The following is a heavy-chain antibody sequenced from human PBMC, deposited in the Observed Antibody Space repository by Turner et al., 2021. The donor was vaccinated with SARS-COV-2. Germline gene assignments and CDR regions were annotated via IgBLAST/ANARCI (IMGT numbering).Heavy chain of an antibody. CDR2: IYGGGST. Sequence: EVQLVESGGGLVQPGGSLRLSCAASGLTVSSNYMSWVRQVPGKGLDWVSCIYGGGSTYYADSGKGRFTISRDNSKNKLYLKMNSLRAEDTAVYYCARFGGYGGDNDSWGQGTLVTVSS. CDR3: ARFGGYGGDNDS. J-gene: IGHJ4*02. D-gene: IGHD3-10*01. CDR1: GLTVSSNY. V-gene: IGHV3-66*01.